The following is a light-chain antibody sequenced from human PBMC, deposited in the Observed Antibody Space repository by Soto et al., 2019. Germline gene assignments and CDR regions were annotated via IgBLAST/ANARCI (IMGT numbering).Light chain of an antibody. V-gene: IGLV1-44*01. CDR2: SNN. CDR1: SSNIGNNA. CDR3: AAWDASHVV. Sequence: QSVLTQPPSASGTPGQRVTISCSGSSSNIGNNAVNGDQQLPGTAPKLLIYSNNQRPSGVPVRFSGSKSGTSASLAISGLQSEDEAHYYCAAWDASHVVFGGGTKLTVL. J-gene: IGLJ2*01.